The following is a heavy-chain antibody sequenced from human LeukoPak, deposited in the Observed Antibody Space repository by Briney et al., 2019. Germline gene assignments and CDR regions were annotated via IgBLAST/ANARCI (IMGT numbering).Heavy chain of an antibody. V-gene: IGHV4-59*08. D-gene: IGHD3-10*01. J-gene: IGHJ3*02. CDR2: IYYSGST. CDR1: GGSISSYY. CDR3: ARRYYYGSGSPGAFDI. Sequence: PSETLSLTCTVSGGSISSYYWSWIRQPPGKGLEWIGYIYYSGSTNYNPSLKSRVTISVDTSKNQFSLRLSSVTAADTAVYYCARRYYYGSGSPGAFDIWGQGTMVTVSS.